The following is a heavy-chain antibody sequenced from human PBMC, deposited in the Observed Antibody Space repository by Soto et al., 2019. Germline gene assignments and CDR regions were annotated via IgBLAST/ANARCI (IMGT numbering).Heavy chain of an antibody. Sequence: GGSLILSCAASGFTFSSYWMHWVRQAPGKGLVWVSRINSDGSSTSYADSVKGRFTISRDNAKNTLYLQMNSLRAEDTAVYYCARANYDFWSGYQTRYYYYYYMDVWGKGTTVTVSS. D-gene: IGHD3-3*01. CDR1: GFTFSSYW. CDR3: ARANYDFWSGYQTRYYYYYYMDV. V-gene: IGHV3-74*01. J-gene: IGHJ6*03. CDR2: INSDGSST.